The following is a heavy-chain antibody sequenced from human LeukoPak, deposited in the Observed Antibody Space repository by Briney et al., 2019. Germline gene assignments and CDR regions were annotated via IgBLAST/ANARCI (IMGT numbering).Heavy chain of an antibody. J-gene: IGHJ5*02. V-gene: IGHV1-2*02. CDR3: ARDLVVVPAAISLGLGARAWFDP. CDR2: INPNSGGT. D-gene: IGHD2-2*01. Sequence: ASVKVSCKASGYTFTGYYMHWVRQAPGQGLEWMGWINPNSGGTNYAQKFQGRVTMTRDTSISTAYMELSRLRSDDTAVYYCARDLVVVPAAISLGLGARAWFDPWGQGTLVTVSS. CDR1: GYTFTGYY.